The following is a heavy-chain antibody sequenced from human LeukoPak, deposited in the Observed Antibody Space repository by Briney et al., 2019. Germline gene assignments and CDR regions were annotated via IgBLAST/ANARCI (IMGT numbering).Heavy chain of an antibody. CDR1: GFTFDDYA. V-gene: IGHV3-9*01. CDR2: ISWNSGSI. J-gene: IGHJ3*02. Sequence: PEGSLRLSCAASGFTFDDYAMHWVRQAPGKGLEWVSGISWNSGSIGYADSVKGRFTISRDNAKNSLYLQMNSLRAEDTALYYCAKGRVRGPHDAFDIWGQGTMVTVSS. CDR3: AKGRVRGPHDAFDI. D-gene: IGHD3-10*01.